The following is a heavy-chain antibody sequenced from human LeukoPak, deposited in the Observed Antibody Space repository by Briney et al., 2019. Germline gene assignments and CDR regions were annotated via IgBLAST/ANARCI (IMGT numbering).Heavy chain of an antibody. CDR2: IYPGDSDT. V-gene: IGHV5-51*01. CDR1: GYSFTSYW. J-gene: IGHJ4*02. CDR3: ARLETSYYFDY. Sequence: GESLKISCKGFGYSFTSYWIAWVRQMPGKGLERMGIIYPGDSDTRYSPSFQGQVTISADKSISTAYLQWSSLKASDTAMYYCARLETSYYFDYWGQGTLVTVSS. D-gene: IGHD5-24*01.